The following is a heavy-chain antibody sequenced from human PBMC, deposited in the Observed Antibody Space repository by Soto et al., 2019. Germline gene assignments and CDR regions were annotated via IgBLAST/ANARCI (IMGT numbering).Heavy chain of an antibody. D-gene: IGHD1-26*01. V-gene: IGHV5-10-1*01. Sequence: GESLKISCKGSGYSFTSYWISWVRQMPGKGLEWMGRIDPSDSYTNYSPSFQGHVTISADKSISTAYLQWSSLKASDTAMYYCARQGGGAWSYDLYYYYGMDVWGQGTTVTVSS. CDR2: IDPSDSYT. J-gene: IGHJ6*02. CDR3: ARQGGGAWSYDLYYYYGMDV. CDR1: GYSFTSYW.